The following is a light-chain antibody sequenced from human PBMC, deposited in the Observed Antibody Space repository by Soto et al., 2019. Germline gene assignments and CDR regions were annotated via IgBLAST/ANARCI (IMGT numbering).Light chain of an antibody. CDR2: GAS. CDR1: QALRSSY. V-gene: IGKV3D-20*01. J-gene: IGKJ1*01. CDR3: QQYGSSPTWT. Sequence: EIVLTQSPATLSLSPGERATLSCGASQALRSSYLAWYQQKPGLAPRLLIYGASTRATGVPPRFSGSRSGTEFTLTISSLQSEDFAVYYCQQYGSSPTWTFGQGTKVDIK.